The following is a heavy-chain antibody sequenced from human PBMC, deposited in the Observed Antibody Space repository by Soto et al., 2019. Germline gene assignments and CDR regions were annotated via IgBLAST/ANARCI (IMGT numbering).Heavy chain of an antibody. CDR3: ARSGSGWSEGDDY. V-gene: IGHV1-69*06. Sequence: SPVNVSRKASGDTFSSYAISWVLQTPGQGLEWMGWIIPYFGTANYAQKFQGRVTMTADTSTSTAYMELRSLRSDDTAVYYCARSGSGWSEGDDYWGQGTLVTVSS. CDR2: IIPYFGTA. J-gene: IGHJ4*02. D-gene: IGHD6-19*01. CDR1: GDTFSSYA.